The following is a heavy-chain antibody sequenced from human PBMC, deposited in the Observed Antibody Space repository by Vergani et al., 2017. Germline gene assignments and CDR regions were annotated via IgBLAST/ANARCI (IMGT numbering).Heavy chain of an antibody. D-gene: IGHD6-19*01. V-gene: IGHV7-4-1*02. CDR2: INTNSGNP. CDR1: GYTFTNYP. Sequence: QVQLLQSGSELKKPGASVRISCEASGYTFTNYPLIWVRQAPGQVLEFMGWINTNSGNPTYAPGFTGRFVFSLDTSVSTAYLQISGLKAEDSAVYYCARGRQWRLTEYLYGMDVWGQGTTVTVSS. CDR3: ARGRQWRLTEYLYGMDV. J-gene: IGHJ6*02.